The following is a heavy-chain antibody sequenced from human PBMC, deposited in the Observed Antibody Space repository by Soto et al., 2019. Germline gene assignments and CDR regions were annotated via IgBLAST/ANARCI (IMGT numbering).Heavy chain of an antibody. V-gene: IGHV1-2*02. Sequence: ASVKVSSKASGYSLIGHYMNWVRQVSGKRLVDLGWLNSDTGGADYATKFLGRVTFNRDTSPTSPYMEVSEVRSDDSAVYFCARGLCRLGSGSPCPRYGMDFWGQGTTVTVSS. D-gene: IGHD3-10*01. CDR3: ARGLCRLGSGSPCPRYGMDF. J-gene: IGHJ6*02. CDR1: GYSLIGHY. CDR2: LNSDTGGA.